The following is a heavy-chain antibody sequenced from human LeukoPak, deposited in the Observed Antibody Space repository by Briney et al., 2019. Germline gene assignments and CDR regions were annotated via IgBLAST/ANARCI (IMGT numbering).Heavy chain of an antibody. CDR1: GFTFSSYA. V-gene: IGHV3-30-3*01. CDR2: ISYDGSNK. CDR3: ASPPRSLKFGPDN. J-gene: IGHJ4*02. Sequence: PGGSLRLSCAASGFTFSSYAMHWVRQAPGKGLEWVAVISYDGSNKYYADSVKGRFTISRDNSKNTLYLQMNSLIAEDTAVYYCASPPRSLKFGPDNGGKEPLVTVPS. D-gene: IGHD5-24*01.